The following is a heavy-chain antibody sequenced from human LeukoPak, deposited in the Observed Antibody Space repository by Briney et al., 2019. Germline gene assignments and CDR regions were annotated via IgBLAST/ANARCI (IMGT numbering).Heavy chain of an antibody. V-gene: IGHV1-18*01. CDR2: INAYNGNT. CDR3: ARVAEATTVVSPDYFHY. Sequence: ASVKVSCKASGYTFTSYGISWVRQAPGQGLEWMGWINAYNGNTNYAQKLQGRVTMTTDTSTSTAYMNLSRLRSDDTAVYYCARVAEATTVVSPDYFHYWGQGTLVTVSS. J-gene: IGHJ4*02. D-gene: IGHD4-17*01. CDR1: GYTFTSYG.